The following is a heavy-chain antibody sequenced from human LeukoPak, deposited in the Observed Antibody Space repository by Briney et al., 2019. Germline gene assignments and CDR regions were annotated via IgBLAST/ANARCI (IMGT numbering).Heavy chain of an antibody. J-gene: IGHJ5*02. D-gene: IGHD3-22*01. Sequence: GASVKVSCKASGNTFTGYYMHWVRQAPGQGLEWMGWINPNSGGTYYAQTFQGRFTITRDKSASTAYMELNSLRSEDTAVYYCARPNYFDGSGYPNWFDPWGQGTLVTVSS. CDR2: INPNSGGT. CDR1: GNTFTGYY. CDR3: ARPNYFDGSGYPNWFDP. V-gene: IGHV1-2*02.